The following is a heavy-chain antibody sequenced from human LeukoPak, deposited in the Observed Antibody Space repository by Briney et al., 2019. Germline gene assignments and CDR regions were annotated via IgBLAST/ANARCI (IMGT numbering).Heavy chain of an antibody. Sequence: PSQTLSLTCAVSGVSISDDAYSWSWIRQPPGKGLEWIGFMYQSGSTYSNPSLKSRITMSLDTSKNHFSLRLSSVTAADTAIYYCARDRVEPTGVLWFDSWGQGTLVTVSS. V-gene: IGHV4-30-4*07. CDR2: MYQSGST. CDR1: GVSISDDAYS. D-gene: IGHD6-13*01. J-gene: IGHJ5*01. CDR3: ARDRVEPTGVLWFDS.